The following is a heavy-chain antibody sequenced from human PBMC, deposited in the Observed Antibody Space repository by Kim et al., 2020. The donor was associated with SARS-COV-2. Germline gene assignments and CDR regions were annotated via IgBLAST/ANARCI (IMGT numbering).Heavy chain of an antibody. CDR3: ARGGPTVTTGYYYYYYMD. CDR1: GGSFSGYY. V-gene: IGHV4-34*01. Sequence: SETLSLTCAVYGGSFSGYYWSWIRQPPGKGLEWIGEINHSGSTNYNPSLKSRVTISVDTSKNQFSLKLSSVTAADTAVYYCARGGPTVTTGYYYYYYMD. CDR2: INHSGST. J-gene: IGHJ6*03. D-gene: IGHD4-4*01.